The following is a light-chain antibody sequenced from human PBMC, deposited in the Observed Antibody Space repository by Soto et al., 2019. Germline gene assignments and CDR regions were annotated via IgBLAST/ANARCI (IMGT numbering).Light chain of an antibody. CDR3: ATWDDSLNGFYV. Sequence: QSVLTQPLSSSGTPGQGVTISCSGSTSNIGSNYVYWYQQLPGTAPKLLIYRNNQRPSGVPDRFSGSKSGTSASLAISGLRSDDGADYFCATWDDSLNGFYVFGTGTKVTVL. J-gene: IGLJ1*01. CDR2: RNN. CDR1: TSNIGSNY. V-gene: IGLV1-47*01.